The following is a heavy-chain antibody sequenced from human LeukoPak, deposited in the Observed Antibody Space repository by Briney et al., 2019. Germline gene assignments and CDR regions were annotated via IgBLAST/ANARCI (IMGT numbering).Heavy chain of an antibody. Sequence: SVKVSCKASGGTFSSYAISWVRQAPGQGLEWMGRIIPILGIANYAQKFQGRVTITADKSTSTAYMELSRLRSDDTAVYYCARSRRLNCSSTSCYADYYYGMDVWGQGTTVTVSS. D-gene: IGHD2-2*01. CDR2: IIPILGIA. V-gene: IGHV1-69*04. CDR1: GGTFSSYA. CDR3: ARSRRLNCSSTSCYADYYYGMDV. J-gene: IGHJ6*02.